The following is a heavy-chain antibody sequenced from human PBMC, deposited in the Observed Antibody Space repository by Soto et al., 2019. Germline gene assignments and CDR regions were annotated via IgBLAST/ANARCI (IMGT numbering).Heavy chain of an antibody. CDR1: GFTFSSYA. CDR3: AKGSIAAAFDRDSSGYYY. J-gene: IGHJ4*02. D-gene: IGHD3-22*01. Sequence: GGSLRLSCAASGFTFSSYAMSWVRQAPGKGLEWVSAISGSGGSTYYADSVKGRFTISRDNSKNTLYLQMNGLRAEDTAVYYCAKGSIAAAFDRDSSGYYYWGQGTLVTVSS. CDR2: ISGSGGST. V-gene: IGHV3-23*01.